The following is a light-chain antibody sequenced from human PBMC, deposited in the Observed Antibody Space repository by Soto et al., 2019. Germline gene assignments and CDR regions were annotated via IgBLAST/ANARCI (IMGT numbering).Light chain of an antibody. CDR1: QRIYYN. CDR2: RAS. CDR3: LQYHHLCA. J-gene: IGKJ1*01. V-gene: IGKV3-15*01. Sequence: ILMTQSPATVSVSPGERATLSCSASQRIYYNVAWSQHRPGQAHRLLIYRASTMAPVVPARFSGSVFGTEFTLNISSLQTEDFTVYSCLQYHHLCAFGKGTQVAI.